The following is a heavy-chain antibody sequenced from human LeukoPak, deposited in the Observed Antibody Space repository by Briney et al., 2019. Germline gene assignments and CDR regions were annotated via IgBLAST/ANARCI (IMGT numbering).Heavy chain of an antibody. CDR3: ARGKWINGDYSGIDY. CDR2: MNPNSGNT. V-gene: IGHV1-8*01. D-gene: IGHD4-17*01. J-gene: IGHJ4*02. Sequence: ASVKVSCKASGYTFTSYDINWVRQAAGQGLEWMGWMNPNSGNTGYAQKFQGRVTMTRNTSISTAYMELSSLRSEDTAVYYCARGKWINGDYSGIDYWGQGTLVTVSS. CDR1: GYTFTSYD.